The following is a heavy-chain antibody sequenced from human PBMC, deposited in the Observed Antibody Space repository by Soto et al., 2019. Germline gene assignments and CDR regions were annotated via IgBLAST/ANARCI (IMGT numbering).Heavy chain of an antibody. CDR2: ISAYNGNT. Sequence: APVNVSCNASGYTFTSYCSSWVRQAPGQGLEWMGWISAYNGNTNYAQKLQGRVTMTTDTSTSTAYMELRSLRSDDTAVYYCAREGVVPAAMRDYYYYGTDVWGQGTTVTVSS. CDR3: AREGVVPAAMRDYYYYGTDV. CDR1: GYTFTSYC. V-gene: IGHV1-18*01. D-gene: IGHD2-2*01. J-gene: IGHJ6*02.